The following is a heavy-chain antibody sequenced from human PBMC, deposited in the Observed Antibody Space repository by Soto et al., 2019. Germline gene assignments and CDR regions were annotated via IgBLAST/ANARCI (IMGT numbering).Heavy chain of an antibody. V-gene: IGHV3-23*01. CDR1: GFTFSSYA. CDR2: ISGSGGST. CDR3: AKAYGEQQLGTSGFYYYYYMDV. J-gene: IGHJ6*03. D-gene: IGHD6-13*01. Sequence: EVQLLESGGGLVQPGGSLRLSCAASGFTFSSYAMSWVRQAPGKVLEWVSAISGSGGSTYYADSVKGRFTITRYNSKNTLYLQMNSLRAEDTAVYYCAKAYGEQQLGTSGFYYYYYMDVWSKGITVTVSS.